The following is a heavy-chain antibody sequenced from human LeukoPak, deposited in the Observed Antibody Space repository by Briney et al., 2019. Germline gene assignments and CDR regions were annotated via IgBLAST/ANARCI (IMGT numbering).Heavy chain of an antibody. Sequence: GGSLRLSCAASGFTFSSYWMHWVRQDPGKGPVWVSRINSDGSDTPYADSVKGRFTVSRDNAKNTLYLQMNSLRPEDTALYYCATSSSWYPVSSDHWGQGTLVTVSS. CDR3: ATSSSWYPVSSDH. D-gene: IGHD6-13*01. J-gene: IGHJ4*02. CDR1: GFTFSSYW. CDR2: INSDGSDT. V-gene: IGHV3-74*01.